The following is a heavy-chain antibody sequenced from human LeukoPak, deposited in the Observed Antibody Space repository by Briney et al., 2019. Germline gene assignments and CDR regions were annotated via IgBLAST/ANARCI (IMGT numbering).Heavy chain of an antibody. CDR1: GYSISSSYY. D-gene: IGHD7-27*01. V-gene: IGHV4-61*01. Sequence: SETLSLTCAVSGYSISSSYYWSWIRQPPGKGLEWIGYIYYSGSTNYNPSLKSRVTISIDTSKNQFSLKLSSVTAADTAVYYCARDAGGATGDYYFDYWGQGTLVTVSS. J-gene: IGHJ4*02. CDR3: ARDAGGATGDYYFDY. CDR2: IYYSGST.